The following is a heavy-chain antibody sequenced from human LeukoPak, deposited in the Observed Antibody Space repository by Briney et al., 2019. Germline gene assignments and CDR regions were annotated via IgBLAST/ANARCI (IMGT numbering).Heavy chain of an antibody. Sequence: GGSLRLSCAASGFTFSSYSMNWVRQAPGKGLEWVSSISSSSSYIYYADSVKGRFTISRDNAKTSLYLQMNSLRAEDTTVYYCARNHGHCGYGQDYYYYYGMDVWGQGTTVTVSS. CDR2: ISSSSSYI. D-gene: IGHD5-12*01. J-gene: IGHJ6*02. V-gene: IGHV3-21*01. CDR1: GFTFSSYS. CDR3: ARNHGHCGYGQDYYYYYGMDV.